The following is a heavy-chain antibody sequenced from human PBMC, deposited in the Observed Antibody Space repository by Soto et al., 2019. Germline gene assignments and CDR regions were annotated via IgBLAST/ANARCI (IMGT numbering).Heavy chain of an antibody. V-gene: IGHV1-69*12. CDR3: ARHVPAAGYYYGMDV. CDR2: IIPIFGTA. J-gene: IGHJ6*02. D-gene: IGHD2-2*01. Sequence: QVQLVQSGAEVKKPGSSVKVSCKASGGTFSSYAISWVRQAPGQGLEWMGGIIPIFGTANYAQKFQGRVTITADESTSPAYMELGSLRSDDTALYYCARHVPAAGYYYGMDVWGQGTTVTVSS. CDR1: GGTFSSYA.